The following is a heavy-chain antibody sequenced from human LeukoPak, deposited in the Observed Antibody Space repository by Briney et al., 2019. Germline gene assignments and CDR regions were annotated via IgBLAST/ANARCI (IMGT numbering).Heavy chain of an antibody. D-gene: IGHD3-9*01. J-gene: IGHJ4*02. V-gene: IGHV1-18*01. CDR1: GYTFTSYG. Sequence: ASVKVSCKASGYTFTSYGISWVRQAPGQGPEWMGWISAYNADTNYAQKLQGRVTMTTDTSTSTAYMELRSLRSDDTAVYYCARAAPLAYYDILSGYSPPDYWGQGTLVTVSS. CDR3: ARAAPLAYYDILSGYSPPDY. CDR2: ISAYNADT.